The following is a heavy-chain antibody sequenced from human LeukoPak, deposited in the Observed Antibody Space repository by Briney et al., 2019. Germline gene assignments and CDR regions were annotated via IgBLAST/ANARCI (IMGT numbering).Heavy chain of an antibody. Sequence: PGGSLRLSCAASGFTFSSYSMNWVRQAPGKGLEWIGEINHSGSTNYNPSLKSRVTISVDTSKNQFSLKLSSVTAADTAVYYCARHNGRPLAAAGSLWFDPWGQGTLVTVSS. J-gene: IGHJ5*02. CDR1: GFTFSSYS. CDR2: INHSGST. V-gene: IGHV4-34*01. D-gene: IGHD6-13*01. CDR3: ARHNGRPLAAAGSLWFDP.